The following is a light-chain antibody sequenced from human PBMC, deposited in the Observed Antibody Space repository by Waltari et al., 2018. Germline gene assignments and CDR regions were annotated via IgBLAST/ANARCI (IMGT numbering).Light chain of an antibody. Sequence: DIQLTQSPSTLSASVGDRVTITCRASQDIGTWLAWYQQKPGKVPKLLLYKASRLQSGVPSRFSGRGSGTEFTLTISSLQPEDFATFYCQQFDTYPWTFGQGTKVDIK. V-gene: IGKV1-5*03. J-gene: IGKJ1*01. CDR1: QDIGTW. CDR3: QQFDTYPWT. CDR2: KAS.